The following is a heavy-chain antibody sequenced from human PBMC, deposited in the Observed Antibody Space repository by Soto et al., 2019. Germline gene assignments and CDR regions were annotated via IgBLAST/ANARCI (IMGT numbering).Heavy chain of an antibody. J-gene: IGHJ4*02. CDR2: IIPIFGTA. CDR3: ARDCPRGYDFCDVL. V-gene: IGHV1-69*13. CDR1: GGTFSSYA. D-gene: IGHD3-3*01. Sequence: GASVKVSCKASGGTFSSYAISWVRQAPGQGLEWMGGIIPIFGTANYAQKFQGRVTITADESTSTAYMELSSLRSEDTAVYYCARDCPRGYDFCDVLWGQGTLVTVSS.